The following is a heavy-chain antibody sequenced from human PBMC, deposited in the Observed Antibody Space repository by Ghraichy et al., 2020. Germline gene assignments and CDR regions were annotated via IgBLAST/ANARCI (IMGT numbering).Heavy chain of an antibody. CDR1: GGSISSYY. CDR2: IYYSGST. J-gene: IGHJ2*01. V-gene: IGHV4-59*01. D-gene: IGHD4-17*01. Sequence: SETLSLTCTVSGGSISSYYWSWIRQPPGKGLEWIGYIYYSGSTNYIPSLKSRVTISVDTSKNQFSLKLSSVTAADTAVYYCARTTVTDWYFDLWGRGTLVTVSS. CDR3: ARTTVTDWYFDL.